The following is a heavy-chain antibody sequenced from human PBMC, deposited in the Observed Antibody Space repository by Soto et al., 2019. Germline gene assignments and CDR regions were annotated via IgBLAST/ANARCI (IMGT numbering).Heavy chain of an antibody. Sequence: GGSLRLSCAASGFTFSSYAMSWVRQAPGKGLEWVSAISGSGGSTYYADSVKGRFTISRDNSKNTLYLQMNSLRAEDTAVYYCAKVTITMVRGGGAFDIWGQGTMVTVSS. CDR3: AKVTITMVRGGGAFDI. V-gene: IGHV3-23*01. CDR1: GFTFSSYA. CDR2: ISGSGGST. J-gene: IGHJ3*02. D-gene: IGHD3-10*01.